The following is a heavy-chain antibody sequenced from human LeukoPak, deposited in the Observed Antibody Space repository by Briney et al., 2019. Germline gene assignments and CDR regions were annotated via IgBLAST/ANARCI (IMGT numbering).Heavy chain of an antibody. Sequence: SETLSLTCAVSGYSISSGYYWGWIRQPPGKGLEWIGSIYHSGSTYYNPSLKSRVTISVDTSKNQFSLKLSSVTAADTAVYYCARGFHGMDVWGKGTTVTVSS. CDR3: ARGFHGMDV. CDR1: GYSISSGYY. V-gene: IGHV4-38-2*01. CDR2: IYHSGST. J-gene: IGHJ6*04.